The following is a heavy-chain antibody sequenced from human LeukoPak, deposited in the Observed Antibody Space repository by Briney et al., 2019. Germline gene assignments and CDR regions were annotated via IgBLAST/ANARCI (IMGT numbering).Heavy chain of an antibody. V-gene: IGHV4-34*01. CDR3: VRGIAVAGRAKGYFDY. D-gene: IGHD6-19*01. Sequence: SETLSLTCAVYGGSFSGYYWSWIRQPPGKGLEWIGEINHSGSTNYNPSLKSRVTISVDTSKNQFSLKLSSVTAADTAVYYCVRGIAVAGRAKGYFDYWGQGTLVTVSS. CDR2: INHSGST. CDR1: GGSFSGYY. J-gene: IGHJ4*02.